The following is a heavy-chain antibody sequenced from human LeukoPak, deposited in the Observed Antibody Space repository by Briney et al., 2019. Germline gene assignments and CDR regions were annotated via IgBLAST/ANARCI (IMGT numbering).Heavy chain of an antibody. J-gene: IGHJ4*02. D-gene: IGHD2-21*02. CDR3: AKDRVEVTYFDY. Sequence: PGRSLRLSCAASGFTFSSDGMHWVRQAPGKGLEWVAVISYGGSNKYYTDSVKGRFTISRDNSKNTLYLQMNSLRAEDTAVYYCAKDRVEVTYFDYWGQGTLVTVSS. CDR2: ISYGGSNK. CDR1: GFTFSSDG. V-gene: IGHV3-30*18.